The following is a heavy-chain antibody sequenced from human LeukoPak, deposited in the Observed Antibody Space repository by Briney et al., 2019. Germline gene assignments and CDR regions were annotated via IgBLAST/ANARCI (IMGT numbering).Heavy chain of an antibody. CDR2: IYTSGST. D-gene: IGHD3-22*01. J-gene: IGHJ6*03. CDR1: GGSISSYY. V-gene: IGHV4-4*07. Sequence: PSETLSLTCTVSGGSISSYYWSWIRQPAGKGLEWIGRIYTSGSTNYNPSLKSRVTISVDKSKNQFSLKLSSVTAADTAVYYRARRPSRSSGYYYDYYYMDVWGKGTTVTVSS. CDR3: ARRPSRSSGYYYDYYYMDV.